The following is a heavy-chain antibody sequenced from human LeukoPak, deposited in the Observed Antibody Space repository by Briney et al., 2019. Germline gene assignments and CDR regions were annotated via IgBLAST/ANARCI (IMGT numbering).Heavy chain of an antibody. Sequence: SETLSLTCAVYGGSFSGYYWSWIRQPPGKGLEWIGEISHSGNSNYNPSLKSLVTISVDPSKNPFPLRLSSLTAAHAALYYCARGLNYSDTTGYYPAYMDVWGRGTTVTVSS. V-gene: IGHV4-34*01. CDR1: GGSFSGYY. J-gene: IGHJ6*03. CDR3: ARGLNYSDTTGYYPAYMDV. CDR2: ISHSGNS. D-gene: IGHD3-22*01.